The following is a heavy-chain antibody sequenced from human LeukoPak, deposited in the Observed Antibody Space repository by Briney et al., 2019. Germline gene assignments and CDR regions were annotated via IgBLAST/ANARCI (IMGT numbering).Heavy chain of an antibody. D-gene: IGHD3-10*01. CDR1: VGTFSSYA. V-gene: IGHV1-69*13. CDR2: IIPIFGTA. J-gene: IGHJ6*03. Sequence: ASVKVSCKASVGTFSSYAISWVRQAPGQGLEWMGVIIPIFGTANYAQKFQGRVTITADESTITAYMELSSLRSEDTAVYYSAGYGSGIENYYYYYMDVWGKGTTVTVPS. CDR3: AGYGSGIENYYYYYMDV.